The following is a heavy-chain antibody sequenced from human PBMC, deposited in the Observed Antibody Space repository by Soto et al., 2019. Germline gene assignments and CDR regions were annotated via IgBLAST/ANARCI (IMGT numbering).Heavy chain of an antibody. V-gene: IGHV3-23*01. D-gene: IGHD1-26*01. J-gene: IGHJ1*01. CDR2: ISRSGGST. Sequence: GGSLRLSCVASGFTFSNYAMSWVRQAPGQGLEWVSAISRSGGSTYYADSVKGRFTISRDNSKNTLYVQMNRLRADDTAVYYCVYLVGPINAEYFHHWGQGTLVTVSS. CDR1: GFTFSNYA. CDR3: VYLVGPINAEYFHH.